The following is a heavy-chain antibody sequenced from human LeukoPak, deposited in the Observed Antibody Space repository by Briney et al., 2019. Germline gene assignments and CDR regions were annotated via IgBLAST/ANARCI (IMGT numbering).Heavy chain of an antibody. Sequence: GGSLRLSCAASGFTYSSYAMNWVRQAPGKGLEWVSSISDTDDSTYDAHSVEGRFSISRDNSKNTLYLQMTSLRAEDTAVYYCAKEGRDCSSTSCYSFLDYWGQGTLVTFSS. D-gene: IGHD2-2*01. CDR1: GFTYSSYA. J-gene: IGHJ4*02. V-gene: IGHV3-23*01. CDR3: AKEGRDCSSTSCYSFLDY. CDR2: ISDTDDST.